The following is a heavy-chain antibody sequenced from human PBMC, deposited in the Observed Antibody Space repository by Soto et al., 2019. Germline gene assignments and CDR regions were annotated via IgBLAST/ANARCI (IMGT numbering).Heavy chain of an antibody. CDR3: AREGEDIVVVPALNYYYYMDV. J-gene: IGHJ6*03. CDR2: IYYSGST. V-gene: IGHV4-39*02. Sequence: PSETLSLTCTVSGCSISSSSYYWGWIRQPPGKGLEWIGSIYYSGSTYYNPSLKSRVTISVDTSKNQFSLKLSSVTAADTAVYYCAREGEDIVVVPALNYYYYMDVWGKGTTVTVSS. CDR1: GCSISSSSYY. D-gene: IGHD2-2*01.